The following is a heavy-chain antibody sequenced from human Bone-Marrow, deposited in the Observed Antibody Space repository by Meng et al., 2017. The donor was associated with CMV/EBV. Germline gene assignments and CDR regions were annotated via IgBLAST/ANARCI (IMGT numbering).Heavy chain of an antibody. CDR3: ARVSGRTPGDASDI. J-gene: IGHJ3*02. Sequence: GESLKISCAPSGFTFSSYAMNWVRQAPGKGLEWVSVISTGSIVAYYTDSVKGRFTISRDDSHNLLHLQMNSLRAEDTAVYYCARVSGRTPGDASDIWGQGTMVAVSS. CDR1: GFTFSSYA. V-gene: IGHV3-23*03. CDR2: ISTGSIVA. D-gene: IGHD1-26*01.